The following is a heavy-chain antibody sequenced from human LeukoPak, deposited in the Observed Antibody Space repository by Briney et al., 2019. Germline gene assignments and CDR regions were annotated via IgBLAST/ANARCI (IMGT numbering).Heavy chain of an antibody. CDR1: GFTLSGYF. D-gene: IGHD2-21*02. J-gene: IGHJ4*02. Sequence: GGSLRLSCAASGFTLSGYFMSWVRQAPGKGLEWVAVISYDGSNKYYADSVKGRFTISRDNSKNTVYLQMNSLRAEDTAVYYCARDIGPYCGGDCYSPPIYWGQGTLVTVSS. V-gene: IGHV3-30-3*01. CDR2: ISYDGSNK. CDR3: ARDIGPYCGGDCYSPPIY.